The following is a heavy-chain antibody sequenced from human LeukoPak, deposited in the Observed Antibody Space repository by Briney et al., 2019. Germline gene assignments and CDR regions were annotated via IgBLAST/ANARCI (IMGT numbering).Heavy chain of an antibody. D-gene: IGHD1-26*01. CDR2: INPNSGGT. J-gene: IGHJ4*02. Sequence: SVKVSCKASGYTFTAYYIHWVRQAPGQGLEWMGWINPNSGGTNYAQKFQGRVTMTRDTSISTAYMELSRLRSDDTAVYYCARDPRYSGSYSGYFDYWGQGTLVTVSS. CDR3: ARDPRYSGSYSGYFDY. CDR1: GYTFTAYY. V-gene: IGHV1-2*02.